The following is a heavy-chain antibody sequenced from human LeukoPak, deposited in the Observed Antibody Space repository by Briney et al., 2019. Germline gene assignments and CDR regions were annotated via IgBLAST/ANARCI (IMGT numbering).Heavy chain of an antibody. CDR2: IYYSGST. J-gene: IGHJ4*02. CDR1: GGSISGYY. CDR3: ARLNYSNYWEYYFDY. V-gene: IGHV4-59*08. D-gene: IGHD4-11*01. Sequence: SETLSLTCTVSGGSISGYYWSWIRQPPGKGLEWIGYIYYSGSTNYNPSLKSRVTMSVDTSKNQFSLKLSSVTAADTAVYYCARLNYSNYWEYYFDYWGQGTLVTVSS.